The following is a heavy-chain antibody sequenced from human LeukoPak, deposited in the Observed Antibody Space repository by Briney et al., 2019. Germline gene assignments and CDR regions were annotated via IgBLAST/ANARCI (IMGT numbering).Heavy chain of an antibody. Sequence: GGSLRLSCAASGFTFSSYAMSWVRQAPGKGLEWVAVISYGGSNKYYADSVKGRFTISRDNSKNTLYLQMNSLRAEDTAVYYCAKVMITFGGIPNDAFDIWGQGTMVTVSS. CDR1: GFTFSSYA. CDR2: ISYGGSNK. J-gene: IGHJ3*02. D-gene: IGHD3-16*01. CDR3: AKVMITFGGIPNDAFDI. V-gene: IGHV3-30*18.